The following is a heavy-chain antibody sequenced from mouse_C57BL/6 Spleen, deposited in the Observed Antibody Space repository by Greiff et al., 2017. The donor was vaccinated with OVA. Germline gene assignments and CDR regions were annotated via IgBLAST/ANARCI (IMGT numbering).Heavy chain of an antibody. V-gene: IGHV5-17*01. D-gene: IGHD1-1*01. Sequence: EVHLVASGGGLVKPGGSLKLSCAASGFTFSDYGMHWVRQAPEKGLEWVAYISSGSSTIYYADTVKGRFTISRDNAKNTLFLQMTSLRSEDTAMYYCAKNYGRAYYAMDYWGQGTSVTVSS. CDR2: ISSGSSTI. CDR1: GFTFSDYG. CDR3: AKNYGRAYYAMDY. J-gene: IGHJ4*01.